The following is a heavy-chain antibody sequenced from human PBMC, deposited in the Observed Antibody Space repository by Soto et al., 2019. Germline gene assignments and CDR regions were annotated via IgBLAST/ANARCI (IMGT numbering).Heavy chain of an antibody. D-gene: IGHD3-3*01. V-gene: IGHV3-23*01. J-gene: IGHJ4*02. CDR2: ITGGGHAT. Sequence: PGGSLRLSCAASGFTFSSSAMSWVRQAPGKGLEWVSVITGGGHATYYADSVKGRFTISRDNSKNTLYLQMNSLRAEDTAVYYFAKGNRGYYVYWCQGTLVTGSS. CDR3: AKGNRGYYVY. CDR1: GFTFSSSA.